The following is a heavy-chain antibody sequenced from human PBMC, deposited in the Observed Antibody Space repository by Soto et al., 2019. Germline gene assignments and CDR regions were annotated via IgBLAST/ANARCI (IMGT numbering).Heavy chain of an antibody. Sequence: QVQIMQSGAEVKKPGSSVKVSCKASVGTFSSYAISWVRQAPAQGLEWMGEIIPIFGTANYAQKFKGRVRISADESRSNAYMELSSLRSEDRAVCYCARCSYVSALFFSGGSCRVGAFDIWGQGAMVTVYS. CDR1: VGTFSSYA. CDR2: IIPIFGTA. D-gene: IGHD2-15*01. CDR3: ARCSYVSALFFSGGSCRVGAFDI. J-gene: IGHJ3*02. V-gene: IGHV1-69*19.